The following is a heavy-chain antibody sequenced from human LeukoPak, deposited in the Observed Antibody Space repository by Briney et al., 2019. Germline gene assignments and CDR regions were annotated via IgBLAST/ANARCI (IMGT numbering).Heavy chain of an antibody. Sequence: PGGSLRLSCAASGFTFSSYEMNWVRQAPGKGLEWVSYISSSGSTIYYADSVKGRFTISRDNSKNTLYLQMNSLRAEDTAVYYCARPRSSYYYGSGSYYNYWGQGTLVTVSS. CDR2: ISSSGSTI. V-gene: IGHV3-48*03. CDR3: ARPRSSYYYGSGSYYNY. D-gene: IGHD3-10*01. CDR1: GFTFSSYE. J-gene: IGHJ4*02.